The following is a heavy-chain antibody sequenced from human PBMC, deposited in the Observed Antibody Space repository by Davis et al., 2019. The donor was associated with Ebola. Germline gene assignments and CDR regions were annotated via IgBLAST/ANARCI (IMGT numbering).Heavy chain of an antibody. CDR3: AKDFPSRYFDY. J-gene: IGHJ4*02. Sequence: PGGSLRLSCAASGFTFSDYYMSWIRQAPGKGLEWVSSISSTSSYIYYADSVKGRFTISRDNAKNSLYLQMNSLRAEDTAVYYCAKDFPSRYFDYWGQGTLVTVSS. CDR1: GFTFSDYY. V-gene: IGHV3-11*06. CDR2: ISSTSSYI.